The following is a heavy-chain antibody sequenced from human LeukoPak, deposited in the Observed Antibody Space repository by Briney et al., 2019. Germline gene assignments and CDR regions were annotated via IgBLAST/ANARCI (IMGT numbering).Heavy chain of an antibody. Sequence: GGSLRLSCAASGFTFSSYWMHWVRQAPGKGLVWVSRINSDGSSTRYADSVKGRFTISRDNAKNTLYLQMNSLRAEDTAVYYCARVPPGTTFLIGPSDYWGQGTLVTVSS. CDR3: ARVPPGTTFLIGPSDY. D-gene: IGHD1-1*01. V-gene: IGHV3-74*01. CDR2: INSDGSST. J-gene: IGHJ4*02. CDR1: GFTFSSYW.